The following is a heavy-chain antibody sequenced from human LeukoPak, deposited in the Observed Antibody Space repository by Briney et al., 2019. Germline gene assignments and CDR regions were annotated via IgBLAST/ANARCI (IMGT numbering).Heavy chain of an antibody. Sequence: ASVKVSCKASGYTFTGYYMHWVRQAPGQGLEWMGWINPNSGGTNYAQKFQGRFTMTRDTSISTAYMELSRLRSDDTAVYYCASQSTVTTNWFDPWGQVTLVTVSS. D-gene: IGHD4-17*01. V-gene: IGHV1-2*02. CDR3: ASQSTVTTNWFDP. CDR1: GYTFTGYY. CDR2: INPNSGGT. J-gene: IGHJ5*02.